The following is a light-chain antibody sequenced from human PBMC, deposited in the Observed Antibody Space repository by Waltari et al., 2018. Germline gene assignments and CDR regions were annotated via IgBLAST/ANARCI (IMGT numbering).Light chain of an antibody. Sequence: DIQMTQSPSTLSASVGDRVTITCRASQSISSWLAWYQQKPGKAPKLLIYKASNLESGVPSRFSAGGSETEFTLTISSLRPDDFATYYCQQYNGYPWTFGQGTKVEVK. J-gene: IGKJ1*01. CDR3: QQYNGYPWT. CDR1: QSISSW. V-gene: IGKV1-5*03. CDR2: KAS.